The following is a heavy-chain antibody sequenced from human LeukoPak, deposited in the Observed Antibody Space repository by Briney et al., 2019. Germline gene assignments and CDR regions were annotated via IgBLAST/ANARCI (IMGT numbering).Heavy chain of an antibody. J-gene: IGHJ5*02. CDR2: ISWDGGGT. CDR1: GSTFDDYA. CDR3: AKEASSSPGGLDP. V-gene: IGHV3-43D*03. Sequence: GGSLRLSCAASGSTFDDYAMLWVRQAPGKGLEWVSLISWDGGGTYYTDSVKGRFTISRDNSKNSLYLQMNSLRAEDTALYYCAKEASSSPGGLDPWGQGTLVTVSS.